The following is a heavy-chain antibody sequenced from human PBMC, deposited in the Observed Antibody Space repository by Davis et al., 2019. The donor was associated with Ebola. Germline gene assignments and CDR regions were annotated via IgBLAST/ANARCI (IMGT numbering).Heavy chain of an antibody. Sequence: MPSETLSLTCAVSGGSISSSNWWSWVRQPPGKGLEWIGEIYHSGSTNYNPSLKSRVTISVDTSKNQFSLKLSSVTAADTAVYYCARGAGYSYGYVYYYYGMDVWGKGTTVTVSS. CDR2: IYHSGST. D-gene: IGHD5-18*01. CDR3: ARGAGYSYGYVYYYYGMDV. CDR1: GGSISSSNW. V-gene: IGHV4-4*02. J-gene: IGHJ6*04.